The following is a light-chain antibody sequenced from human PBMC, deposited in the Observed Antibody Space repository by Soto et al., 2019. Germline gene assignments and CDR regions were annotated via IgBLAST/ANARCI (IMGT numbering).Light chain of an antibody. CDR1: QSISSW. Sequence: DIQMTKSPSSLSASVGARVTTTSQASQSISSWLAWYQQKPGKAPKLVIYKASSLESGVPSRFSVSESGTEFTLTISSLQPDDFATHYCLQYNSYPWTFSLATKVHIK. J-gene: IGKJ1*01. CDR3: LQYNSYPWT. CDR2: KAS. V-gene: IGKV1-5*03.